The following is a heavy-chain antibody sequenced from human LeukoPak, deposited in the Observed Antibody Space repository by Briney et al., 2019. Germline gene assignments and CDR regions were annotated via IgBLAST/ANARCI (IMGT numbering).Heavy chain of an antibody. CDR3: VKGSGIAATGTGVY. CDR1: GFTFSSYA. D-gene: IGHD6-13*01. CDR2: ISSNGGST. Sequence: GGSLRLSCSASGFTFSSYAMHWVRQAPGKGLEYVSAISSNGGSTYYADSVKGRFTISRDNSKNTLYLQMSSLRAEDTAVYYCVKGSGIAATGTGVYWGQGTLVTVSS. J-gene: IGHJ4*02. V-gene: IGHV3-64D*09.